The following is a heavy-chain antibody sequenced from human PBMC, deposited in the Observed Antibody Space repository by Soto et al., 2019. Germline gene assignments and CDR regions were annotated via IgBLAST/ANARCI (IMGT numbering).Heavy chain of an antibody. D-gene: IGHD1-1*01. J-gene: IGHJ6*04. CDR3: ASSRTGTTSGPYKDV. CDR2: IIPILGIA. Sequence: ASVKVSCKASGGTFSSYTISWVRQAPGQGLEWMGRIIPILGIANYAQKFQGRVTITADKSTSTAYMELSSLRSEDTAVYYCASSRTGTTSGPYKDVWGKGTTVTVSS. V-gene: IGHV1-69*02. CDR1: GGTFSSYT.